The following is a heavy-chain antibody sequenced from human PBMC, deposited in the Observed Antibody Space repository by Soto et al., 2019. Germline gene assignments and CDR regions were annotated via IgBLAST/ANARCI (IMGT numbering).Heavy chain of an antibody. CDR2: ISNDGSKK. V-gene: IGHV3-30*18. CDR1: GLTFSNYG. D-gene: IGHD1-26*01. CDR3: AKDGADTGTYNFDF. Sequence: QVQLVESGGGVVQPGMSLSLSCAASGLTFSNYGMHWVRQAPGKGLEWVTLISNDGSKKFYADSVKGRFTISRDNSMNTLYLQMTSLKSEDTAVYYCAKDGADTGTYNFDFWGQGTLVTVSS. J-gene: IGHJ4*02.